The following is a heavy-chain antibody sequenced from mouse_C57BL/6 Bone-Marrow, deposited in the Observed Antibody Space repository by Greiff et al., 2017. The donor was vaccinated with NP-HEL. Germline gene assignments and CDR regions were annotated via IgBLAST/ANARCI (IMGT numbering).Heavy chain of an antibody. CDR2: ISYRGST. V-gene: IGHV3-8*01. Sequence: EVMLVESGPGLAKPSQPLSLTCSVTGYSITRDYWNWIRKFPGNKLEYMGYISYRGSTYYNPSLKSPISITRDTSKNQYYLQLNSVTTEDTATYYCASLYYYFDYWGQGTTLTVSS. J-gene: IGHJ2*01. CDR1: GYSITRDY. CDR3: ASLYYYFDY. D-gene: IGHD2-3*01.